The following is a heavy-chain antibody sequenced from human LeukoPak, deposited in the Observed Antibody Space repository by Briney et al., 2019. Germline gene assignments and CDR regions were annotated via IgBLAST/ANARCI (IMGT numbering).Heavy chain of an antibody. CDR1: GYTFTSYA. V-gene: IGHV1-3*01. CDR2: TNAGNGNT. Sequence: GASVKVSCKASGYTFTSYAMHWVRQAPGQRLEWMGWTNAGNGNTKYSQKFQGRVTITRDTSASTAYMELSSLRSEDTAVYYCARDLSGYCSSTSCYNTFDYWGQGTLVTVSS. CDR3: ARDLSGYCSSTSCYNTFDY. J-gene: IGHJ4*02. D-gene: IGHD2-2*02.